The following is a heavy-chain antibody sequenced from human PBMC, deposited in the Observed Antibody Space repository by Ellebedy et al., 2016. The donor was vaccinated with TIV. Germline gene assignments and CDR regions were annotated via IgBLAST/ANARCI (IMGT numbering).Heavy chain of an antibody. V-gene: IGHV4-34*01. CDR1: GVSFSGHY. CDR2: INQSGST. CDR3: ARRRVPQSLWGVRRGNNNNGMDV. D-gene: IGHD1/OR15-1a*01. J-gene: IGHJ6*02. Sequence: MPGGSLRLSCAVYGVSFSGHYWSRIRQPPGKGLEWIGEINQSGSTNYNPSLKSRVIVSVDTSKKQISLKLSSVTAADTAVYYCARRRVPQSLWGVRRGNNNNGMDVWGQGTTVTVSS.